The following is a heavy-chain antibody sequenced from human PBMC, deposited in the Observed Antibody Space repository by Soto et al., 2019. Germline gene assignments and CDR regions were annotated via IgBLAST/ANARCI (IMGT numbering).Heavy chain of an antibody. V-gene: IGHV4-59*08. CDR2: VYYSGST. Sequence: QVQLQESGPGLVKPSETLSLTCTVSGGSISSYYWSWIRQPPGKGLEWIGYVYYSGSTNYNPSLRSRVTISVDTSQNQFSLKLGSVTAADASVYYCASYYGTCFDYWGQGTLVTVSS. CDR1: GGSISSYY. D-gene: IGHD3-10*01. J-gene: IGHJ4*02. CDR3: ASYYGTCFDY.